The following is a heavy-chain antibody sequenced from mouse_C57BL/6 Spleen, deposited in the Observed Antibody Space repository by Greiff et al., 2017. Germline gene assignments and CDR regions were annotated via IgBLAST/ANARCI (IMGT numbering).Heavy chain of an antibody. CDR1: GYTFTSYG. Sequence: QVQLKESGAELARPGASVKLSCKASGYTFTSYGISWVKQRTGQGLEWIGEIYPRSGNTYYNEKFKGKATLTADKSSSTGYMELRSLTSEDSAVYFCARQRAYDYDWFAYWGQGALVTVSA. D-gene: IGHD2-4*01. CDR3: ARQRAYDYDWFAY. CDR2: IYPRSGNT. J-gene: IGHJ3*01. V-gene: IGHV1-81*01.